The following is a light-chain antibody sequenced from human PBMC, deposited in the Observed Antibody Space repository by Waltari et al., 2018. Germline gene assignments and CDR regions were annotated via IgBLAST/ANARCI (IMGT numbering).Light chain of an antibody. CDR1: GSF. J-gene: IGLJ2*01. V-gene: IGLV2-23*01. Sequence: QSALTQPAPVSGSPGRSITISCIGGGSFVSWYQQHPGKAPKRMMYADIRRPSGVSNRFSASKSENTASLTISGLQADDEAVYYCSSFVGGTTYLLIGGGTRLTVL. CDR2: ADI. CDR3: SSFVGGTTYLL.